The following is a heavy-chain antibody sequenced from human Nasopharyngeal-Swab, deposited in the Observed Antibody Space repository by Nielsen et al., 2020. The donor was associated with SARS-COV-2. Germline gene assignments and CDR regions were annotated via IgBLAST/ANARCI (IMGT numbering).Heavy chain of an antibody. Sequence: GVLKISCAASGFTFSSYWMSWVRQAPGKGLEWVANIKQDGSEKYYVDSVKGRFTISRDNAKNSLYLQMNSLRAEDTAVYYCARDLDVVVPAAIAYWGQGTLVTVSS. CDR2: IKQDGSEK. D-gene: IGHD2-2*01. CDR3: ARDLDVVVPAAIAY. V-gene: IGHV3-7*03. J-gene: IGHJ4*02. CDR1: GFTFSSYW.